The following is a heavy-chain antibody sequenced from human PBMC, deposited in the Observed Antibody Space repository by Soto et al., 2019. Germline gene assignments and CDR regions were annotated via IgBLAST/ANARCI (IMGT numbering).Heavy chain of an antibody. Sequence: QVQLVQSGAEVKKPGASVKVSCKVSGYTLTELSMHWVRQAPGKGLEWMGGFDPEDGETIYAQKFQGRVTMTEDTSTDKAYMELRSLRSEDTAVYYCASPQYYSGSGSLPYGMDVWGQGTTVTVSS. CDR1: GYTLTELS. CDR3: ASPQYYSGSGSLPYGMDV. CDR2: FDPEDGET. J-gene: IGHJ6*02. V-gene: IGHV1-24*01. D-gene: IGHD3-10*01.